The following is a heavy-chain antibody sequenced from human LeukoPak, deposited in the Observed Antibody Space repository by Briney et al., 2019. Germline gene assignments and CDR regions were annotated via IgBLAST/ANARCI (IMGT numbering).Heavy chain of an antibody. V-gene: IGHV1-8*02. D-gene: IGHD3-10*01. J-gene: IGHJ4*02. Sequence: ASVKVSCKGSEYTFSDFDINWVRQATGQGLEYMGWMHPNSGDTGYAQKFQGRVTMTRNTSISTAYMELRSLRSEDTAVYYCARAITILRGPFDYWGQGTLVTVSS. CDR3: ARAITILRGPFDY. CDR1: EYTFSDFD. CDR2: MHPNSGDT.